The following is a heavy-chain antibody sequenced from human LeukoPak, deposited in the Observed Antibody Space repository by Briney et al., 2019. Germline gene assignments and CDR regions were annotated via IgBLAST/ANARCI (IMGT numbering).Heavy chain of an antibody. J-gene: IGHJ5*02. CDR2: INHSGST. V-gene: IGHV4-34*01. CDR3: ARVSSSSGWYGGFGP. Sequence: PSETLSLTRAVYGGSFSGYYWSWIRQPPGKGLEWIGEINHSGSTNYNPSLKSRVTISVDTSKNQFSLKLSSVTAADTAVYYCARVSSSSGWYGGFGPWGQGTLVTVSS. D-gene: IGHD6-19*01. CDR1: GGSFSGYY.